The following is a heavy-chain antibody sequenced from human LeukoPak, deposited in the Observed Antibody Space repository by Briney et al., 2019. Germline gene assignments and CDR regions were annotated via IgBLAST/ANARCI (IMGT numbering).Heavy chain of an antibody. V-gene: IGHV3-30*04. Sequence: TAGSLRLSCAASGFTFSSYAMHWVRQAPGKGLDWVAVISYDGSNKYYADSVKGRFTISRDNSKNTLYLQMNSLRAEDTAVYYCARPYCSGGSCYDNWFDPWGQRTLVTVSS. J-gene: IGHJ5*02. CDR1: GFTFSSYA. CDR2: ISYDGSNK. D-gene: IGHD2-15*01. CDR3: ARPYCSGGSCYDNWFDP.